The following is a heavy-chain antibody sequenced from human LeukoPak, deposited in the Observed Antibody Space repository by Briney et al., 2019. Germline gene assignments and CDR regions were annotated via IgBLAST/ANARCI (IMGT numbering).Heavy chain of an antibody. CDR3: ARDLRVVITGSFDS. CDR1: GFTFDSYA. V-gene: IGHV3-20*04. J-gene: IGHJ4*02. Sequence: PGGSLRLSCAASGFTFDSYAMTWVRQAPGKGLEWVSGINWNGDSTDYADSVKGRFTISRDNAKNSLYLQMNSLRAEDTALYYCARDLRVVITGSFDSWGQGTLVTVSS. CDR2: INWNGDST. D-gene: IGHD3-22*01.